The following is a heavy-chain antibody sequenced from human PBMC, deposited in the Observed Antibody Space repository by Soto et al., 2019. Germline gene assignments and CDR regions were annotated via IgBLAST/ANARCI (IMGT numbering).Heavy chain of an antibody. CDR1: GGSLSSAAYC. V-gene: IGHV4-30-4*01. CDR3: GRGPPRDKVHY. D-gene: IGHD3-10*01. CDR2: IYDGGTT. J-gene: IGHJ4*02. Sequence: PSETLSLTCTVSGGSLSSAAYCWSWIRQSPDKGLEWIGHIYDGGTTYSSPSLKGRVTISADTSETQFSLKLNSVSAADTAVYFCGRGPPRDKVHYSGQGAL.